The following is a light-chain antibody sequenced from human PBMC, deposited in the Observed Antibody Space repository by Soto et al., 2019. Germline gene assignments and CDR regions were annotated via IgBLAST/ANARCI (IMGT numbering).Light chain of an antibody. CDR3: QQYYSYPLT. CDR2: AAN. CDR1: QGIRSD. J-gene: IGKJ4*01. Sequence: AIQMTQSPSSLSASVGAGVPITCRASQGIRSDLGWYQQTPGKAPKLLIYAANTLQSGVPSRFSGSGSGTDFTLTISCLQSEDFATYYCQQYYSYPLTFGGGTKVDIK. V-gene: IGKV1-6*01.